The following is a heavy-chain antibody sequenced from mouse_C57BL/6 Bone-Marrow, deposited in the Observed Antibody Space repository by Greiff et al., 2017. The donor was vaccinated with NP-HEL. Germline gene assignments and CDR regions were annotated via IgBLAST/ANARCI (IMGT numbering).Heavy chain of an antibody. V-gene: IGHV1-85*01. CDR1: GYTFTSYD. D-gene: IGHD1-1*01. CDR2: IYPRDGST. J-gene: IGHJ1*03. Sequence: QVQLQQSGPELVKPGASAKLSCKASGYTFTSYDINWVKQRPGQGLEWIGWIYPRDGSTKYNEKFKGKATLTVDTSSSTAYMELHSLTSEDSAVYFCARRYGSSFWYFDVWGTGTTVTVSS. CDR3: ARRYGSSFWYFDV.